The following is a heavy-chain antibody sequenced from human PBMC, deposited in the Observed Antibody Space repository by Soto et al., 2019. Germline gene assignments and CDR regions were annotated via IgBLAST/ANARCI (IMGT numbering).Heavy chain of an antibody. CDR1: GYSLSIYW. J-gene: IGHJ6*02. CDR2: TDPSDSRT. Sequence: PGESLKISCKGSGYSLSIYWINWVRQMPGKGLEWMGKTDPSDSRTTYSPSFQGHVTISVDKSISTTYLQWSSLKASDTAIYYCARVGHDYSNSGMDVWGQGTTVTVSS. CDR3: ARVGHDYSNSGMDV. V-gene: IGHV5-10-1*01. D-gene: IGHD4-4*01.